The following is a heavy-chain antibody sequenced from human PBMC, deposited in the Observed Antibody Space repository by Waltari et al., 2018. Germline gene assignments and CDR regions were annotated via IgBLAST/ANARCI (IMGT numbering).Heavy chain of an antibody. CDR2: IYYSGTY. CDR1: GDSITSRNYY. V-gene: IGHV4-39*01. Sequence: QLHLQESGPILVKPSETLSLTCTVSGDSITSRNYYWGWIRQSPEKGLEWIGIIYYSGTYYYNPSPKGRVTISVDSSKNQFSLKVNSVTVADTAVYYCARLLPYDFWSSYSGWFDPWGQGVLVTVSS. D-gene: IGHD3-3*01. CDR3: ARLLPYDFWSSYSGWFDP. J-gene: IGHJ5*02.